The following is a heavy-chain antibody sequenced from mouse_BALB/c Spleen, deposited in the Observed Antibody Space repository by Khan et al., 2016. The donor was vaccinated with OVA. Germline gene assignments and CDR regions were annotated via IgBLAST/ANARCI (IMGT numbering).Heavy chain of an antibody. J-gene: IGHJ2*01. V-gene: IGHV3-2*02. CDR3: ACIRFYYRFSFFAY. CDR1: AYSITSDYA. D-gene: IGHD2-14*01. CDR2: ISYSGST. Sequence: EVQLQESGPGLVKPSQSLSLTCTVTAYSITSDYAWTWIRQFPGNKLEWMGYISYSGSTSYNPSLTSRISITRDPSKNQFFLQLISVTTEDTATYYCACIRFYYRFSFFAYWGQGTTLTGSS.